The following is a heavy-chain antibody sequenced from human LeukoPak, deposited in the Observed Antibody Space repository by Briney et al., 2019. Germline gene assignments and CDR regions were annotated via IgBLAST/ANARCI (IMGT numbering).Heavy chain of an antibody. V-gene: IGHV4-39*01. CDR1: GGSISSSSYY. Sequence: KPSETLSLTCTVSGGSISSSSYYWGWIRQPPGKGLEWIGSIYYSGSTYYNPSLKSRVTISVDTSKNQFSLKLSSVTAADTAVYYCARGAFDIWGQGTMVTASS. CDR3: ARGAFDI. CDR2: IYYSGST. J-gene: IGHJ3*02.